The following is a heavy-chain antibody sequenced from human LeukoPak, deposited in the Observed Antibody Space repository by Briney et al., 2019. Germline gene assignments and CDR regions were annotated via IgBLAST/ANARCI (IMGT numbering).Heavy chain of an antibody. CDR1: GFTFSSYW. Sequence: PGGSLRLTCAASGFTFSSYWMSWVRQAPGKGLEWVANIKQDGSEKYYVDSVKGRFTISRDNAKNSLYLQMNSLRAEDTAVYYCARDLSYYYDSSGYYYWGQGTLVTVSS. D-gene: IGHD3-22*01. CDR2: IKQDGSEK. V-gene: IGHV3-7*04. J-gene: IGHJ4*02. CDR3: ARDLSYYYDSSGYYY.